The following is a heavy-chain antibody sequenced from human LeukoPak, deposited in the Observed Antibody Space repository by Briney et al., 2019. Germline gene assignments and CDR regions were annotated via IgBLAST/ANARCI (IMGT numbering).Heavy chain of an antibody. CDR3: ARHGPEWELNYFDY. CDR2: IYYSGST. J-gene: IGHJ4*02. D-gene: IGHD1-26*01. Sequence: SETLSLTCTVSGGFISSSNYYWGWIRQPPGKGLEWIGSIYYSGSTYYNPSLKSRVTISVDRSKNQFSLKLSSVTAADTAVYYCARHGPEWELNYFDYWGQGTLVTVSS. CDR1: GGFISSSNYY. V-gene: IGHV4-39*01.